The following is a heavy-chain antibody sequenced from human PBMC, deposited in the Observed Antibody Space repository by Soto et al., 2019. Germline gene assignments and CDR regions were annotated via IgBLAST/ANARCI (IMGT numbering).Heavy chain of an antibody. CDR2: ISWNSGSI. Sequence: GGSLRLSCAASGFTFDDYAMHWVRQAPGKGLEWVSGISWNSGSIGYADSVKGRFTISRDNAKNSLYLQMNSLRAEDTALYYCARGRVAATLHDAFDIWGQGTMVTVSS. D-gene: IGHD2-15*01. V-gene: IGHV3-9*01. J-gene: IGHJ3*02. CDR3: ARGRVAATLHDAFDI. CDR1: GFTFDDYA.